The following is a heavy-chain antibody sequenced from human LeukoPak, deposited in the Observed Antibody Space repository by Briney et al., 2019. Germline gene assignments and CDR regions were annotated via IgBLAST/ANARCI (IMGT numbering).Heavy chain of an antibody. D-gene: IGHD3-3*01. CDR2: IYYSGST. Sequence: SETLSLTCTVSGGSISSYYWSWIRQPLGKGLEWIGYIYYSGSTNYNPSLKSRVTISVDTSKNQFSLKLSSVTAADTAVYYCARGGIWSAYYFDYWGQGTLVTVSS. J-gene: IGHJ4*02. V-gene: IGHV4-59*01. CDR1: GGSISSYY. CDR3: ARGGIWSAYYFDY.